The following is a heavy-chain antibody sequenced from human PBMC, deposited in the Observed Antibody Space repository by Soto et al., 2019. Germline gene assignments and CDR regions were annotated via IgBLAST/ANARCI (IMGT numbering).Heavy chain of an antibody. CDR1: GFSLSTSGVG. CDR3: AHRLLGYYSDYTGWFDP. J-gene: IGHJ5*02. D-gene: IGHD4-17*01. CDR2: IYWNDDK. Sequence: QITLKESGPTLVKPTQTLTLTCTFSGFSLSTSGVGVGWIRQPPGKALEWLALIYWNDDKRHSPSLKSRPTNSKDTSKTQVVLTMTNMDPVDTATYYWAHRLLGYYSDYTGWFDPWGQGTLVTVSS. V-gene: IGHV2-5*01.